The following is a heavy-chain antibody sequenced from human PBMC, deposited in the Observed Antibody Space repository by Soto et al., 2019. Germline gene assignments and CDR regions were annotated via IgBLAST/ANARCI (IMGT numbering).Heavy chain of an antibody. Sequence: EVQLVESGGGLVKPGGSLRLSCAASGFTFSNAWMNWVRQAPGKGLEWVGRIKSKTDGGTTDYAAPVKGRFTISRDDSKNTLYLQMNSVKTEDTAVYYCTTLSAGYCSGGSCHVWGQGTLVTVSS. V-gene: IGHV3-15*07. D-gene: IGHD2-15*01. CDR2: IKSKTDGGTT. CDR3: TTLSAGYCSGGSCHV. CDR1: GFTFSNAW. J-gene: IGHJ4*02.